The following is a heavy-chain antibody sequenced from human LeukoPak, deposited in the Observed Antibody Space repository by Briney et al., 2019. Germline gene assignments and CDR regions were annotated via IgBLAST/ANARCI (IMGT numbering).Heavy chain of an antibody. D-gene: IGHD3-3*01. V-gene: IGHV4-34*12. J-gene: IGHJ4*02. CDR1: GESFSGYY. CDR2: IIDTGST. Sequence: SETLSLTCVVYGESFSGYYWTWIRQPPGKGLEWIGEIIDTGSTKYNSSLKSRVTISVDTSKYEFSLNLTSVTAADTAIYYCARGLASGYPPIPFDYWGQGTLVTVSS. CDR3: ARGLASGYPPIPFDY.